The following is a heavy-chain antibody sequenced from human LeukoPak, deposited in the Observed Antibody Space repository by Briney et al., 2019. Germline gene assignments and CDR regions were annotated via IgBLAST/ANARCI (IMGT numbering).Heavy chain of an antibody. CDR1: GYTFTTFY. V-gene: IGHV1-46*01. D-gene: IGHD1-26*01. Sequence: ASVKVSCKASGYTFTTFYIHWVRQAPGQGLEWMGMISPTGDITTYARKVQGRVTMTRDTSASTVYMELSSLRSEDTAVYYCATGVVGANLDYWGQGTLVTVSS. CDR2: ISPTGDIT. CDR3: ATGVVGANLDY. J-gene: IGHJ4*02.